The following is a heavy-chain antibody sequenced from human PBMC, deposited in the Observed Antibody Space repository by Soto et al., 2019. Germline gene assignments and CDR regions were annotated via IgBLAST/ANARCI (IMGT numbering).Heavy chain of an antibody. CDR2: IYYSGST. D-gene: IGHD3-22*01. Sequence: PSETLSLTCTVSGDSISSGDYYWSWIRQPPGKGLEWIAYIYYSGSTYYNPSLKGRVTISVDTSKNQFSLMLSSVTASDTAVFYCARLNSSGYYYGYYFDYWGQGTLVTVSS. CDR1: GDSISSGDYY. CDR3: ARLNSSGYYYGYYFDY. J-gene: IGHJ4*02. V-gene: IGHV4-30-4*01.